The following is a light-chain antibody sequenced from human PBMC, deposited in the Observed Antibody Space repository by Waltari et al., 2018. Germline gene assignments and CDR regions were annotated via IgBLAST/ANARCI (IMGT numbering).Light chain of an antibody. J-gene: IGKJ1*01. Sequence: ETVLTQSPGTLSLSPGERATLSCKASQSVFIDYLAWYQQKPGQAPRLVISGTSNRAAGIPDRFSGSGSGTDFTLTISRLEPEDFAVYYCQQYTGSLPWTFGQGTKVEIK. CDR2: GTS. CDR3: QQYTGSLPWT. CDR1: QSVFIDY. V-gene: IGKV3-20*01.